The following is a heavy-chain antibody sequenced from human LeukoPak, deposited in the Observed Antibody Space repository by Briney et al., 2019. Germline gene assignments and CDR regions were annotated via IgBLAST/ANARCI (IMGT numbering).Heavy chain of an antibody. CDR2: INYSGST. Sequence: SETLSLTCTVSGGSISTYYWSWMRQAPGKGLEWIGYINYSGSTDYNPSLKSRVTISVDTSKNQLSLKMRSVTAADTAVYYCAREYSSFEYWGQGTLVTVSS. CDR1: GGSISTYY. V-gene: IGHV4-59*01. J-gene: IGHJ4*02. CDR3: AREYSSFEY. D-gene: IGHD6-13*01.